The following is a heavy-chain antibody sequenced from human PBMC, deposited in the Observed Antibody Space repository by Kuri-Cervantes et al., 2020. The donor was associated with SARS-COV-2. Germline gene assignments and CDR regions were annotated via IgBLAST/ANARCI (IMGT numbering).Heavy chain of an antibody. CDR3: AKEEKVLRFLEWLGGMDV. CDR2: INHSGST. Sequence: SQTLSLTCAVYGGSFSGYYWSWIRQPPGKGLEWIGEINHSGSTNYNPSLKSRVTISVDTSKNQFSLKLSSVTAADTAVYYCAKEEKVLRFLEWLGGMDVWGQGTTVTVSS. V-gene: IGHV4-34*01. J-gene: IGHJ6*02. CDR1: GGSFSGYY. D-gene: IGHD3-3*01.